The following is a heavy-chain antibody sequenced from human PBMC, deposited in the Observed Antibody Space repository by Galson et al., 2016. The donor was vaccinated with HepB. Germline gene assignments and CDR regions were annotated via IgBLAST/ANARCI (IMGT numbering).Heavy chain of an antibody. V-gene: IGHV3-11*03. Sequence: SLRLSCAASGFSFSDYYMSWIRQAPGKGLEWISYISGSSRFTNYPDSVKGRFTISRDNAKNSLYLQMSSLRVDETAVYYCARIGDEGVANWFDPWGQGTLVTVSS. CDR2: ISGSSRFT. J-gene: IGHJ5*02. CDR3: ARIGDEGVANWFDP. CDR1: GFSFSDYY. D-gene: IGHD2-21*02.